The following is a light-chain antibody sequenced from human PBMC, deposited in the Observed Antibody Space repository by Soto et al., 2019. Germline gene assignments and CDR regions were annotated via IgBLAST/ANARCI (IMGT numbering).Light chain of an antibody. V-gene: IGLV2-14*01. CDR3: CSFTTTSTHV. CDR2: EVN. J-gene: IGLJ1*01. Sequence: QSALTQPASLSGSPGQSITISCTGTSSDIGAYDYVSWFQQHPGKAPKLMISEVNKRPSGVSNRFSGSKSGNTAYLTISWRQVEDEAEYFCCSFTTTSTHVFGTGTKLTVL. CDR1: SSDIGAYDY.